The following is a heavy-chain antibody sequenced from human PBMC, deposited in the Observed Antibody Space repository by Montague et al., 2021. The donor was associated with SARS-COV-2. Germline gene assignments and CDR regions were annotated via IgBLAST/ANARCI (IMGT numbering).Heavy chain of an antibody. J-gene: IGHJ4*02. Sequence: SETLSLTCSVSSGSIISSGYYWGWIRQPPGKELEWIGNIYYSGTTYYNPSLQSRGTISVDTSKNHLSPGLSPVTAADTAVYFCARGMIRGVTTPFDYWGQGSQVTVSS. V-gene: IGHV4-39*02. D-gene: IGHD3-10*01. CDR2: IYYSGTT. CDR3: ARGMIRGVTTPFDY. CDR1: SGSIISSGYY.